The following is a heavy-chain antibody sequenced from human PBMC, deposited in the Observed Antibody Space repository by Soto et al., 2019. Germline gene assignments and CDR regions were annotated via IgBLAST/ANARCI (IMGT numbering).Heavy chain of an antibody. J-gene: IGHJ6*02. Sequence: EVQLLESGGGLVQPGGSLRLSCAASGFTFSSYVMSWVRQAPGKGLELVSAISGSGGSTYYADSVKGRFTISRDNSKNTLYLQMNSLRAEDTAVYYCAKGYGSGSYYPYYYYYYGMDVWGQGTTVTVSS. D-gene: IGHD3-10*01. CDR2: ISGSGGST. CDR1: GFTFSSYV. CDR3: AKGYGSGSYYPYYYYYYGMDV. V-gene: IGHV3-23*01.